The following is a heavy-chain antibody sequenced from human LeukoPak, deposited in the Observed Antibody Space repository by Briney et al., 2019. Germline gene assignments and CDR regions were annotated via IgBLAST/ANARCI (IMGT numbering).Heavy chain of an antibody. CDR2: INPNSGGT. V-gene: IGHV1-2*02. CDR3: ATHTAAGYCYYGMDV. Sequence: ASVKVSCKASGYTFTGYYMHWVRQAPGQGLEWMGWINPNSGGTNYAQKFQGRVTMTRDTSISTAYMELSRLRSDDTAVYYCATHTAAGYCYYGMDVWGQGTTVTVSS. D-gene: IGHD6-13*01. CDR1: GYTFTGYY. J-gene: IGHJ6*02.